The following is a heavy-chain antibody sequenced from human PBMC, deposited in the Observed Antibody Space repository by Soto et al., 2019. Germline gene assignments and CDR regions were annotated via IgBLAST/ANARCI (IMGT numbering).Heavy chain of an antibody. D-gene: IGHD6-19*01. Sequence: QVQLVHSGAEVKKPGSSVKVSCKAPGGTFSSYAISWVRQSPGQGLEWMGGIIPILGTANYAQKFQGRVTITAEEFTSTGYMELSSLRSDDTAVYSCARSQGRLSSLDIYYDYYYGMDVWCQGTTVTVSS. J-gene: IGHJ6*02. V-gene: IGHV1-69*01. CDR3: ARSQGRLSSLDIYYDYYYGMDV. CDR1: GGTFSSYA. CDR2: IIPILGTA.